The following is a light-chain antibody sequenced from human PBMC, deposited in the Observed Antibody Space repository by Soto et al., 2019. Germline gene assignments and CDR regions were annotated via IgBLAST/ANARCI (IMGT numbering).Light chain of an antibody. CDR3: QQRSNWPRT. CDR2: GAS. V-gene: IGKV3D-15*01. J-gene: IGKJ1*01. CDR1: QSVNSN. Sequence: EIVMTQSPGTLSVSPGERVILSCRASQSVNSNLAWYQQKPGQTPRLLISGASTRATGIPARFSGSGSGTDFTLTISSLEPEDLAVYYCQQRSNWPRTFGQGTKVDVK.